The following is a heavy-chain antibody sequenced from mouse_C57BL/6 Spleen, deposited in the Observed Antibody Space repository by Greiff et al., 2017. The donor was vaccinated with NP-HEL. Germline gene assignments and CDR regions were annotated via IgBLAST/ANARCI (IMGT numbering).Heavy chain of an antibody. D-gene: IGHD2-12*01. J-gene: IGHJ4*01. Sequence: EVQGVESGGGLVKPGGSLKLSCAASGFTFSSYAMSWVRQTPEKRLEWVATISDGGSYTYYPDNVKGRYTISRDNDKNNLYLQMSHLKSEDTAMYYCARVYERAMGYWGQGASVTVST. CDR1: GFTFSSYA. CDR2: ISDGGSYT. V-gene: IGHV5-4*01. CDR3: ARVYERAMGY.